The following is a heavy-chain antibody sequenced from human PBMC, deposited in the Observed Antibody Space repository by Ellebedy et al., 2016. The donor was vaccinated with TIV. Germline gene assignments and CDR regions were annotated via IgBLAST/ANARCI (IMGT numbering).Heavy chain of an antibody. CDR3: ARDSSGYYYSSGRYYMDV. D-gene: IGHD3-22*01. CDR2: ISSSSSYT. CDR1: GFTFSDYY. J-gene: IGHJ6*03. V-gene: IGHV3-11*05. Sequence: GESLKISXAASGFTFSDYYMSWIRQAPGKGLEWVSYISSSSSYTNYADSVKGRFTISRDNAKNSLYLQMNSLRAEDTAVYYCARDSSGYYYSSGRYYMDVWGKGTTVTVSS.